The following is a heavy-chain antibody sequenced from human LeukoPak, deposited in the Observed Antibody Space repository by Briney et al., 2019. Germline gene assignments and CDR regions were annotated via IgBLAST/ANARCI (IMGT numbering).Heavy chain of an antibody. Sequence: QPGRSLRLSCAAPGFTFSSYGMHWVRQAPGKGLEWVAVIWYDGSNKYYADSVKGRFTISRDNSKNTLYLQMNSLRAEDTAVYYCARDSDYPDYWGQGTLVTVSS. J-gene: IGHJ4*02. V-gene: IGHV3-33*01. CDR1: GFTFSSYG. D-gene: IGHD3-10*01. CDR2: IWYDGSNK. CDR3: ARDSDYPDY.